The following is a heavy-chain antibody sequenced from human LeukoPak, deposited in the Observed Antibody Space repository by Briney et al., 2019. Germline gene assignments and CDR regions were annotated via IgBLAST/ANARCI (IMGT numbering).Heavy chain of an antibody. CDR2: IYYSGST. Sequence: SQTLSLTCTVSGGSISSGGYYWSWIRQHPGKGLEWIGYIYYSGSTYYNPSLKSRVTISVDTSKNQFSLKLSSVTAADTAVYYCARGRTTEVTRAFDIWGQGTMVTVSS. CDR1: GGSISSGGYY. J-gene: IGHJ3*02. V-gene: IGHV4-31*03. D-gene: IGHD4-23*01. CDR3: ARGRTTEVTRAFDI.